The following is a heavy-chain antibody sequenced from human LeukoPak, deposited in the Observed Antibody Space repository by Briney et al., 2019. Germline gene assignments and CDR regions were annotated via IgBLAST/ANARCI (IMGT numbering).Heavy chain of an antibody. CDR2: IWHDGSNK. D-gene: IGHD3-22*01. CDR1: GFTFSSSG. CDR3: ASPLRDYHDSRGIFDI. V-gene: IGHV3-33*01. J-gene: IGHJ3*02. Sequence: QSGGSLRLSCAASGFTFSSSGMHWVRQVPGKGLEWVAIIWHDGSNKYYADSVKGRFTISRDNSKNTLFLQMNSLRDDDTAVYYCASPLRDYHDSRGIFDIWGQGTMVTVSS.